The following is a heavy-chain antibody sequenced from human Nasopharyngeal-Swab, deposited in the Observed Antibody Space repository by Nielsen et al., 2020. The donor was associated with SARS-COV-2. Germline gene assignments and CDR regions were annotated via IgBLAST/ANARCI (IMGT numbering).Heavy chain of an antibody. CDR3: ARGVLGYCSSTSCYAGPSYYYYYMDV. V-gene: IGHV4-34*01. D-gene: IGHD2-2*01. CDR2: INHSGST. J-gene: IGHJ6*03. Sequence: WIRQPPGKGLEWIGEINHSGSTNYNPSPKSRVTISVDTSKNQFSLKLSSVTAADTAVYYCARGVLGYCSSTSCYAGPSYYYYYMDVWGKGTTVTVSS.